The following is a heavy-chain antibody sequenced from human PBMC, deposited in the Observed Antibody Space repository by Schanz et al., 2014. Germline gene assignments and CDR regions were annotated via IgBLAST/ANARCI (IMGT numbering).Heavy chain of an antibody. V-gene: IGHV3-33*08. CDR3: ARAHGNNWYGKGLDY. CDR1: GFTFSTYA. CDR2: IWSDGSTK. D-gene: IGHD1-1*01. Sequence: VQLVESGGGLVQPGGSLRLSCAASGFTFSTYAMSWVRQAPGKGPEWVAVIWSDGSTKYYADSVKGRFTISRDNSKNTLYLQMNSLRADDTAVYFCARAHGNNWYGKGLDYWGQGTQVTVS. J-gene: IGHJ4*02.